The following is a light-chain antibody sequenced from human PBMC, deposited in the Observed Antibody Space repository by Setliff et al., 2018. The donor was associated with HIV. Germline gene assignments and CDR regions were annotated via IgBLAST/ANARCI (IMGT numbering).Light chain of an antibody. CDR1: SSDIGDYES. V-gene: IGLV2-14*03. CDR2: EVT. Sequence: QSVLTQPASVSGSPGQSITISCTGSSSDIGDYESVSWYQQHPYKAPKLIIYEVTHRASGVSSRFSGSKSGSTASLTISGLQAEDEADYYCISYTVTATAIIGTGTKVTVL. J-gene: IGLJ1*01. CDR3: ISYTVTATAI.